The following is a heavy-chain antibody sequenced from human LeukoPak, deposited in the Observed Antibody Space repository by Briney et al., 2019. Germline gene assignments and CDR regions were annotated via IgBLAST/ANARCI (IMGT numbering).Heavy chain of an antibody. CDR2: VHLSGRT. V-gene: IGHV4-4*02. J-gene: IGHJ4*02. CDR3: AREGGPYRPLDY. Sequence: PSETLSLTCGVSGGSISSTNWWSWVRQPPGEGLEWIGEVHLSGRTNYNPSLESRVTMPVDMSENHISLKLTSVTAADTAVYFCAREGGPYRPLDYSGQGTLVTVSS. CDR1: GGSISSTNW.